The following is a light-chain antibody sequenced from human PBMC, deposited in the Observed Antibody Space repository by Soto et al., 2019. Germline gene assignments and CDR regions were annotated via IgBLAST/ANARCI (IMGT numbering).Light chain of an antibody. CDR1: QSISNW. CDR3: QQYNSYWT. V-gene: IGKV1-5*03. Sequence: DIQMTQSPSTLSASVGDRVTITCRASQSISNWLAWYQQKPGKAPKLLIYRASSLESGVPSRFGGSGSGTEFTLTISSLQPDDFATYYCQQYNSYWTFGQGTKVDIK. J-gene: IGKJ1*01. CDR2: RAS.